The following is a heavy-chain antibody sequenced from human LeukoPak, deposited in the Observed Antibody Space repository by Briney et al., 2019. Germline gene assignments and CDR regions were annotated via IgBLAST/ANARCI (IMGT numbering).Heavy chain of an antibody. D-gene: IGHD2-2*01. CDR3: ARDCSSTSCYWYYYYYYGMDV. CDR2: IKQDGSEK. J-gene: IGHJ6*02. CDR1: GFTFSSYA. Sequence: GRSLRLSCAASGFTFSSYAMHWVRQAPGKGLEWVANIKQDGSEKYYVDSVKGRFTISRDNAKNSLYLQMNSLRAEDTAVYYCARDCSSTSCYWYYYYYYGMDVWGQGTTVTVSS. V-gene: IGHV3-7*01.